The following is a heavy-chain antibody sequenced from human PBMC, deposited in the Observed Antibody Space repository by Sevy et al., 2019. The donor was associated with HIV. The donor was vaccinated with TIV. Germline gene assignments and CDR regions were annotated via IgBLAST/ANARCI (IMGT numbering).Heavy chain of an antibody. CDR1: GYTFTGYY. J-gene: IGHJ3*02. Sequence: ASVKVSCKASGYTFTGYYMHWVRQAPGQGLEWMGWINPNSGGTNYAQKFQGRVTMTRDTSISTAYMELGRLRSDDTAVYYCARDGHYDSSGYYFGVGAFDIWGQGTMVTVSS. D-gene: IGHD3-22*01. V-gene: IGHV1-2*02. CDR3: ARDGHYDSSGYYFGVGAFDI. CDR2: INPNSGGT.